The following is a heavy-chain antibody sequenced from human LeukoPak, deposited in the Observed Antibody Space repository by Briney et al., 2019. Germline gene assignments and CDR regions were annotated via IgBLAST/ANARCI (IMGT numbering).Heavy chain of an antibody. D-gene: IGHD4-17*01. J-gene: IGHJ4*02. CDR2: INPNSGGT. CDR3: ARDYGDYHFDY. CDR1: GYTLTGYY. V-gene: IGHV1-2*04. Sequence: ASVKVSCKASGYTLTGYYMHWVRQAPGQGLEWMGWINPNSGGTNYAQKFRGWVTMTRDTSISTAYMELSRLRSDDTAVYYCARDYGDYHFDYWGQGTLVTVSS.